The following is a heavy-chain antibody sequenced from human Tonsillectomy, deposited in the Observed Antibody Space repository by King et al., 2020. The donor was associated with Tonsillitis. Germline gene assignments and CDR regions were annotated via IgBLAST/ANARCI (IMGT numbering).Heavy chain of an antibody. CDR1: GVSVSGYY. D-gene: IGHD1-26*01. CDR2: IFYIGSSGST. V-gene: IGHV4-59*02. J-gene: IGHJ4*02. Sequence: QLQESGPGLVKPSETLSLTCTVSGVSVSGYYWSWIRQPPGKGLEWMGYIFYIGSSGSTNSNPSLKSRVTISVDTSKNQVSLRVTSVTDADTAVYFCARGRWDFHYWGQGILVTVSS. CDR3: ARGRWDFHY.